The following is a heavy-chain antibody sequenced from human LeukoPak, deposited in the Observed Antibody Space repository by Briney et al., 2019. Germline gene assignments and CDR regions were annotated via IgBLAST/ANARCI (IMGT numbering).Heavy chain of an antibody. V-gene: IGHV4-39*01. J-gene: IGHJ4*02. CDR3: ARYVVYGSGKYYFDY. CDR1: GGSISSSSFY. Sequence: SETLSLTCTVSGGSISSSSFYWGWIRRPPGKGLEWIGSIYYSGATFYNPSLKSRVTISVDTSKNQFSLRLTSVTAADTAVYLCARYVVYGSGKYYFDYWGQGSLVSVSS. CDR2: IYYSGAT. D-gene: IGHD3-10*01.